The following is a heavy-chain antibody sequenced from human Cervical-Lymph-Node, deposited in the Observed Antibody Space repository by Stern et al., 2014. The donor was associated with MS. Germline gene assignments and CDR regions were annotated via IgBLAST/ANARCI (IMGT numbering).Heavy chain of an antibody. D-gene: IGHD2-15*01. CDR1: GFSLRTLGVG. CDR2: IYWDDDE. V-gene: IGHV2-5*02. CDR3: AHFVFGGFDI. J-gene: IGHJ3*02. Sequence: QVTLRESGPTLVKPTQTLRLTCTFSGFSLRTLGVGVGWVRQPPGKALEWLALIYWDDDERYSPSLKSRVTLTKDTSKNQVVLTMANVDPVDTATYYCAHFVFGGFDIWGQGTMVTVSS.